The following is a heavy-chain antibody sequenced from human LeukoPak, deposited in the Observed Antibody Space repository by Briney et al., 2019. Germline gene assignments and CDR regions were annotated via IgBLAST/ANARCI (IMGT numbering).Heavy chain of an antibody. CDR3: AREGGDYGGNSQFWYFDL. CDR2: IYYSGTT. D-gene: IGHD4-23*01. Sequence: SETLSLTCTVSGGSISNYYWNWIRQPPGKGLELIGYIYYSGTTNYNPSLKSRVSMSVDTSKNQFSLKLSSVTAADTAVYYCAREGGDYGGNSQFWYFDLWGRGTLVTVSS. V-gene: IGHV4-59*12. J-gene: IGHJ2*01. CDR1: GGSISNYY.